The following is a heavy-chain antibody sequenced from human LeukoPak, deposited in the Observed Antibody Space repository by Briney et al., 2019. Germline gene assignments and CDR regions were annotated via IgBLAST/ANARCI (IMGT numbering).Heavy chain of an antibody. Sequence: SETLSLTCSVSGGSISTYYWNWIRQPPGKGLEWIGYIYYSGSTNYNPSLKSRVTISVDTSKNQCSLKPSSVTAADTAVYYCARQGNDFWSFDIWGQGTMVTVSS. CDR2: IYYSGST. D-gene: IGHD3-3*01. J-gene: IGHJ3*02. CDR3: ARQGNDFWSFDI. V-gene: IGHV4-59*08. CDR1: GGSISTYY.